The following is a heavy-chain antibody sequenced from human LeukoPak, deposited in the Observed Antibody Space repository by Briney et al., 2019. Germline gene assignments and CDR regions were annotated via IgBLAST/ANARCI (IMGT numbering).Heavy chain of an antibody. D-gene: IGHD6-6*01. J-gene: IGHJ3*02. CDR3: ARGAARLDAFDI. V-gene: IGHV1-69*05. Sequence: SSVKVSCKASGGTFSSYAISWVGQAPGQGLEWMGWIIPIFGTANYAQKFQGRVTIITDDSTGPVYIELGSLGSGGTAGFYCARGAARLDAFDIWGQGTMVTVSS. CDR2: IIPIFGTA. CDR1: GGTFSSYA.